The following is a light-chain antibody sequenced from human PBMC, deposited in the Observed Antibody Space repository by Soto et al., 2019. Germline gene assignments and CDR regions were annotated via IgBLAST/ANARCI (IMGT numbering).Light chain of an antibody. CDR1: QSLSSSY. Sequence: EIVLTQSPGTLSMSPGERATLSCRASQSLSSSYLAWYQQKPGQAPRLLIYGASNRATGTPDRFGGSGSGADFTLTISRLEPEDFAVYYCQQYGSSPRTFGQGTKVDI. CDR2: GAS. CDR3: QQYGSSPRT. V-gene: IGKV3-20*01. J-gene: IGKJ1*01.